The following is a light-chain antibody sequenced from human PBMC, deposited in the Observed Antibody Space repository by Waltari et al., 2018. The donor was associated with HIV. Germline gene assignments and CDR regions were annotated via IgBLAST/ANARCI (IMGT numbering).Light chain of an antibody. V-gene: IGLV2-14*03. J-gene: IGLJ2*01. CDR2: DVS. CDR3: SSYTSSRTVV. CDR1: SSDVGRDNY. Sequence: QSALTQPAPVSGSPGQSITLPCTGASSDVGRDNYVSWYQHHPGKAPKLIIYDVSNRPSGVSNRFSGSKSGTTASLTISGLQAEDEADYYCSSYTSSRTVVFGGGTKLTVL.